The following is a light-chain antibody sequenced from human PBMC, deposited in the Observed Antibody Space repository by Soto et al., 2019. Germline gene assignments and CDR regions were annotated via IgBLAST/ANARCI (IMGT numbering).Light chain of an antibody. Sequence: EIVLTQSPGTLSLSPGESAILSCKTSQSVRSAALAWFQQKPGQAPRLLIYDGSSRAIGIPDRFSGSGSGTDFTLTISRLEPEDFAVYYCQQYGSSRWTFGQGTKVDIK. V-gene: IGKV3-20*01. CDR3: QQYGSSRWT. CDR1: QSVRSAA. CDR2: DGS. J-gene: IGKJ1*01.